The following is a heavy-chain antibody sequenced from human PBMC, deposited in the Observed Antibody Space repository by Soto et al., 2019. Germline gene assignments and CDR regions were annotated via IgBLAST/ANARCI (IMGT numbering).Heavy chain of an antibody. CDR3: AKDGLQSGYGMDV. J-gene: IGHJ6*02. V-gene: IGHV4-31*03. CDR1: GGSISSGGYY. D-gene: IGHD2-15*01. CDR2: IYYSGST. Sequence: QVQLQESGPGLVKPSQTLSLTCTVSGGSISSGGYYWSWIRQHPGKGLEWIGYIYYSGSTYYNPSLQRRVTIEVDQSKNQFALKLSSVTAADTAVYYCAKDGLQSGYGMDVWGQGTTVTVSS.